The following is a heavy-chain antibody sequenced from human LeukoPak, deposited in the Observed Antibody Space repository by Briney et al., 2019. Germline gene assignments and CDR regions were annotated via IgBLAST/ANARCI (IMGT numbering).Heavy chain of an antibody. CDR3: AKQLGYCSDGSCYFPY. V-gene: IGHV3-23*01. J-gene: IGHJ4*02. CDR1: GFTFSSSA. D-gene: IGHD2-15*01. CDR2: ISINGGYT. Sequence: GGSLRLSCAASGFTFSSSAMSWVRQAPGKGLEWVSAISINGGYTYYADSVQGRFTISRDNSKSTLCLQMNSLRAEDTAVYYCAKQLGYCSDGSCYFPYWGQGTLVTVSS.